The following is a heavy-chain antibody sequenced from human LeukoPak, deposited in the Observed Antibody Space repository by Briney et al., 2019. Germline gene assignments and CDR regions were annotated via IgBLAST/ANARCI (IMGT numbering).Heavy chain of an antibody. CDR2: IDHGGST. CDR3: ASLNYVWGSYRQKGYFQH. V-gene: IGHV4-34*01. CDR1: GGSFSGYF. Sequence: SETLSLTCAVYGGSFSGYFWDWIRQPPGKGLEWIGEIDHGGSTNYNPSLKSRVTILVDKSKNQFSLKLTSVTAADTAVYYCASLNYVWGSYRQKGYFQHWGQGTLVTVSS. D-gene: IGHD3-16*02. J-gene: IGHJ1*01.